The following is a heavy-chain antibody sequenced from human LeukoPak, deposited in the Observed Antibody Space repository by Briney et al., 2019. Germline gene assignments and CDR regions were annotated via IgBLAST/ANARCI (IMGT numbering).Heavy chain of an antibody. CDR3: ARGPYGPYYYYGMDV. CDR1: GGTFSSYA. D-gene: IGHD4-17*01. Sequence: GASVKVSCTASGGTFSSYAISWVRQAPGQGLEWMGRIIPILGIANYAQKFQGRVTITADKSTSTAYMELSSLRSEDTAVYYCARGPYGPYYYYGMDVWGQGTTVTVSS. J-gene: IGHJ6*02. V-gene: IGHV1-69*04. CDR2: IIPILGIA.